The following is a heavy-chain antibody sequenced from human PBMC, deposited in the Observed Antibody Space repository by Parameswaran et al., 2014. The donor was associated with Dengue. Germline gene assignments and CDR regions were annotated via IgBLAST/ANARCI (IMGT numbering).Heavy chain of an antibody. CDR3: ARKYYYDSSGYYEPLYFDY. Sequence: RWIRQPPGKGLEWIGEIYHSGSTNYNPSFKSRVTISVDKSKNQFSLKLSSVTAADTAVYYCARKYYYDSSGYYEPLYFDYWGPGNPGHRLL. D-gene: IGHD3-22*01. V-gene: IGHV4-4*02. J-gene: IGHJ4*02. CDR2: IYHSGST.